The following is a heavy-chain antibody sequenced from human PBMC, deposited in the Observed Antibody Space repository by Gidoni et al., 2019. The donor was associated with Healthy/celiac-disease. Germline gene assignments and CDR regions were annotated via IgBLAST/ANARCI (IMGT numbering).Heavy chain of an antibody. V-gene: IGHV3-73*01. CDR1: GFTFRGSA. D-gene: IGHD1-26*01. Sequence: EVQLVESGGGLVQPGGSVKLSCACSGFTFRGSAMHSGRQDSGKGLEWGGRIRSKANSYATAYAASVKGRFTISRDDSKNTAYLQMNSLKTEDTAVYYCTRHRGWELYFDYWGQGTLVTVSS. J-gene: IGHJ4*02. CDR3: TRHRGWELYFDY. CDR2: IRSKANSYAT.